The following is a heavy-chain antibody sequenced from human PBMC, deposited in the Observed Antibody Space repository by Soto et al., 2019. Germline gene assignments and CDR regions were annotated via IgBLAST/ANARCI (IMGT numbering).Heavy chain of an antibody. J-gene: IGHJ4*02. CDR3: ARGGGYDWDWDY. CDR1: GFTFSTYS. Sequence: EGSLRPSCAASGFTFSTYSVNWVRQAPGKGLEWVSSISSSSSYIYYADSVKGRFTISRDNAKNSLYLQMNSMRAEDTAVYYCARGGGYDWDWDYWGQGT. V-gene: IGHV3-21*01. D-gene: IGHD5-12*01. CDR2: ISSSSSYI.